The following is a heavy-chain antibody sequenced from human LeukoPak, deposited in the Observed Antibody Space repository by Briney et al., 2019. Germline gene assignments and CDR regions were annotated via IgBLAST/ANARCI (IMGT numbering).Heavy chain of an antibody. Sequence: GGSLRLSCAASGFTISPYWMHWVRQTPGKGLVWVSRISRDGSNTVYADSVKGRFTISRDNAKKTLYLQMNSLRGDDTAVYYCAREWDLPGAYYMDVWGKGTTVTVSS. CDR2: ISRDGSNT. V-gene: IGHV3-74*01. J-gene: IGHJ6*03. D-gene: IGHD1-26*01. CDR1: GFTISPYW. CDR3: AREWDLPGAYYMDV.